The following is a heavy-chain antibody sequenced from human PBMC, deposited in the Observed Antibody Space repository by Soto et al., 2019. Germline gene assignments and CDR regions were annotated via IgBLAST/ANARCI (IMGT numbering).Heavy chain of an antibody. CDR2: IIPILGIA. J-gene: IGHJ3*02. D-gene: IGHD2-15*01. CDR3: ARGCYRGAFDI. Sequence: QVQLVQSGAEVKKPGSSVKVSCKASGGTFSSYTISWVRQAPGPGLEWMGRIIPILGIANYAQKFQSRVTITADKSTSTAYMELSSLRSEDTAVYYCARGCYRGAFDIWDPGTMVTVSS. V-gene: IGHV1-69*02. CDR1: GGTFSSYT.